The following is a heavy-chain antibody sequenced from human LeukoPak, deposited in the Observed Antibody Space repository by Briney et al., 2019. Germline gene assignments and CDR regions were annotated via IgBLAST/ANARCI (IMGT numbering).Heavy chain of an antibody. CDR1: GFTFSSYD. D-gene: IGHD4-17*01. J-gene: IGHJ4*02. Sequence: GSLRLSCAASGFTFSSYDIHWVRQAPGKGLEWVAFIGYLGSNKYYADSVKGRFTISRDTSKNTLYLQMNSLRPEDTAVYYCAKDYGDGQYFDYWGQGTLVTVSS. CDR2: IGYLGSNK. CDR3: AKDYGDGQYFDY. V-gene: IGHV3-30*02.